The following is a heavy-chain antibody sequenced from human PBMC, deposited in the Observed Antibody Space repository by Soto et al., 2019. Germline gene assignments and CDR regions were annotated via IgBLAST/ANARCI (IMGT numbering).Heavy chain of an antibody. V-gene: IGHV1-69*06. CDR2: LIPLFGTT. D-gene: IGHD7-27*01. J-gene: IGHJ4*02. CDR1: GGTFSGHA. CDR3: ARGPNWGYRFDS. Sequence: QVQLVQSEAEVKKPGSSVKVSCEASGGTFSGHAISWVRQAPGQGPEWMGGLIPLFGTTQHAQNFQDRLTITADKSTSTAYMELTSLRFEDTAIYYCARGPNWGYRFDSWGQGTLVTVSS.